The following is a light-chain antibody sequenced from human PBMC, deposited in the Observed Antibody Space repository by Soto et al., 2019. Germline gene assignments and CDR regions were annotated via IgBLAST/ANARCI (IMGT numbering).Light chain of an antibody. V-gene: IGKV2-28*01. J-gene: IGKJ4*01. Sequence: DIVMTQSPLSLPVTPGEPASISCRSSQSLLHSNGYNCLDWYLQKPGQSPQLLIYLGSNRASEVPDRFSGSGSGTDFTLKISRVEAEDVGVYYCMQALQTPVTFGGGTKVEIK. CDR2: LGS. CDR3: MQALQTPVT. CDR1: QSLLHSNGYNC.